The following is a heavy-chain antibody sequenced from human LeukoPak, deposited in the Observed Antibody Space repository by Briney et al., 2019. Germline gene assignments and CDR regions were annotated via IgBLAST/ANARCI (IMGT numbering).Heavy chain of an antibody. J-gene: IGHJ5*02. V-gene: IGHV1-8*03. CDR2: MRPDSGDT. CDR3: ARVRLRNGYNWFDP. CDR1: GYTFTDYY. D-gene: IGHD3-3*01. Sequence: ASVKVSCKASGYTFTDYYINWVRQAPGQGLEWMGWMRPDSGDTGYAHKFQGRVTITRNTSITTAYMELRSLTFEDTPVYYCARVRLRNGYNWFDPWGQGTLVTVSS.